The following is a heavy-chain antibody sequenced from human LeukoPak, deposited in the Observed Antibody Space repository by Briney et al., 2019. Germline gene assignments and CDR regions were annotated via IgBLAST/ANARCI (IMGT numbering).Heavy chain of an antibody. CDR3: ARDLHYYAAMDV. J-gene: IGHJ6*02. Sequence: RGSLCPSPALSRVAPSVDATRAGCQAPGKGLEWVSSIGSDNKPHYSESVKGRFAISRDNPKNILSLDLNSLRAGDTACYYWARDLHYYAAMDVWGQGTTVTVSS. V-gene: IGHV3-53*01. D-gene: IGHD3-10*01. CDR2: IGSDNKP. CDR1: RVAPSVDAT.